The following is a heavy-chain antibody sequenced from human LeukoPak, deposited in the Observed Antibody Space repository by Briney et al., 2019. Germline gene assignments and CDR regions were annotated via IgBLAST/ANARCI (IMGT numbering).Heavy chain of an antibody. CDR1: GGSITSGDYY. CDR2: TSYSEGT. CDR3: AAADWESFYFDS. V-gene: IGHV4-30-4*01. Sequence: ASQTLSLTCTVSGGSITSGDYYWSWIRQPPGEGLEWIGFTSYSEGTYYNPSLMSRITISVDRSQNQFSLKMRDVTAADTAVYFCAAADWESFYFDSWGQGALVAVSS. J-gene: IGHJ4*02. D-gene: IGHD1-26*01.